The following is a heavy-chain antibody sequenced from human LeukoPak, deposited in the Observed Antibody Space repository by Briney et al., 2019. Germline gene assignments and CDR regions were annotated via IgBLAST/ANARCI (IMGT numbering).Heavy chain of an antibody. J-gene: IGHJ4*02. CDR3: ARCWGPYDNSGAYFDY. CDR2: IYYSGST. V-gene: IGHV4-39*01. Sequence: PSETLSLTCTVSGDSISSSSYYWVWLRQPPGKGLEWIATIYYSGSTYYNPSLKSRVTISVDTSKNQFSLKLSSVTAADTAMYYCARCWGPYDNSGAYFDYWGQGTLVTVSS. CDR1: GDSISSSSYY. D-gene: IGHD3-22*01.